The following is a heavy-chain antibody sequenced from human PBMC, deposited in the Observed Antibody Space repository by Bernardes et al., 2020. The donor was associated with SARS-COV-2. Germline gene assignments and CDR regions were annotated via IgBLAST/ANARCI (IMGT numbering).Heavy chain of an antibody. J-gene: IGHJ4*02. V-gene: IGHV3-23*01. CDR2: RSVRERKS. D-gene: IGHD5-12*01. CDR3: AKLSGYHWTEYFFDF. Sequence: VDLVCGRSVRERKSEHADSVKGRFTISRDNSKNTLYLQMNSLRVEDTALYYCAKLSGYHWTEYFFDFWGQGTL.